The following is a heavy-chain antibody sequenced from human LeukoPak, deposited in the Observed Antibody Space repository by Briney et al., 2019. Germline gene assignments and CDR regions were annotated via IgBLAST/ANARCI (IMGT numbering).Heavy chain of an antibody. CDR3: AKEHSSSYFDY. CDR2: ISWNSGSI. Sequence: SGRSLRLSCAASGFTFDDYAMHWVRQAPGKGLEWASGISWNSGSIGYADSVKGRFTISRDNAKNSLYLQMNSLRAEDTALYYCAKEHSSSYFDYWGQGTLVTVSS. CDR1: GFTFDDYA. D-gene: IGHD6-13*01. V-gene: IGHV3-9*01. J-gene: IGHJ4*02.